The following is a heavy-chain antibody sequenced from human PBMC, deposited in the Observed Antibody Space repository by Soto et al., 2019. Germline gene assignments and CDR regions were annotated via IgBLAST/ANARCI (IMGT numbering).Heavy chain of an antibody. D-gene: IGHD2-15*01. CDR3: ARRDSGGFYRYFDS. CDR2: TGSGTGPG. J-gene: IGHJ4*01. V-gene: IGHV1-69*06. CDR1: GGTFSTNP. Sequence: QVQLVQSGAEVKKPGSSVKVSCKASGGTFSTNPISWVRQAPGQGLEWMGGTGSGTGPGNHAQKFQGRLTITVDKSTSTVYMELSSLSSEDTAVYYCARRDSGGFYRYFDSWXXXTLVTVSS.